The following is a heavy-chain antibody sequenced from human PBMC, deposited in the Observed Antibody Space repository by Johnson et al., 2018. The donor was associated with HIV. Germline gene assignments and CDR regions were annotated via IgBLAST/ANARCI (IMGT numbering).Heavy chain of an antibody. Sequence: VQLVESGGGLVQPGRSLRLSCAASGFTFSSYAMHWVRQAPGKGLEWVSLINSGGRSYYTDSVKGRFTISRDNSKNTLYLQMNSLRVEDTAVYYCARVRIGRENAFDIWGQGTMVTVSS. V-gene: IGHV3-66*01. CDR2: INSGGRS. D-gene: IGHD1-26*01. CDR1: GFTFSSYA. J-gene: IGHJ3*02. CDR3: ARVRIGRENAFDI.